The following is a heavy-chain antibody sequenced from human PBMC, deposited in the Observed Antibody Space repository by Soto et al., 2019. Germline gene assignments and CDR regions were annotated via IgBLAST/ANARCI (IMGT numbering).Heavy chain of an antibody. Sequence: SETLSLPSVVSAGTVASSHWWSFVRQSPGRGLEGFGNVYHTGDTNFNPSLQSRVTFSVDKANNQFSLRLTSVTAADTAVYFCAREIVTAGGNNYFDPWGPGTLVTVSS. CDR1: AGTVASSHW. J-gene: IGHJ5*02. CDR3: AREIVTAGGNNYFDP. V-gene: IGHV4-4*02. CDR2: VYHTGDT. D-gene: IGHD2-21*02.